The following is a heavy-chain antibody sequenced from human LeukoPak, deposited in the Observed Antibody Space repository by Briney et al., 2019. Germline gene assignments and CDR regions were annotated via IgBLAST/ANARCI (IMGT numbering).Heavy chain of an antibody. Sequence: GGSLRLSCAASGFTFSSYAMHWVRQAPGKGLEWVAFIRYDGSNKYYADSVKGRFTISRDNSKNTLYLQMNSLRAEDTAVYYCAKGLWFGSYYYYMDVWGKGTTVTISS. CDR1: GFTFSSYA. CDR3: AKGLWFGSYYYYMDV. V-gene: IGHV3-30*02. D-gene: IGHD3-10*01. CDR2: IRYDGSNK. J-gene: IGHJ6*03.